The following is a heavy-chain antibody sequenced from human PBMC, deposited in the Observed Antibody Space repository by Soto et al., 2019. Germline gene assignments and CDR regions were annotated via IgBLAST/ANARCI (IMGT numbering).Heavy chain of an antibody. V-gene: IGHV1-8*01. CDR3: ARGLSGFKYYDFWSGYHPFDY. Sequence: ASVKVSCKASGYTFTSYDINWVRQATGQGLEWMGWMNPNSGNTGYAQKFQGRVTMTRNTSISTAYMELSSLRSEDTAVYYCARGLSGFKYYDFWSGYHPFDYWGQGTLVTV. D-gene: IGHD3-3*01. CDR1: GYTFTSYD. J-gene: IGHJ4*02. CDR2: MNPNSGNT.